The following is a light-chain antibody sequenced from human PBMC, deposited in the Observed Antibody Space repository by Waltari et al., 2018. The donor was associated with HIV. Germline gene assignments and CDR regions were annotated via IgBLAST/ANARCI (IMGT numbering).Light chain of an antibody. CDR3: SSFAPTNKCYVL. Sequence: QSTLPQPPYPSSSPGQSVTISCTPTSRHIAGYTYISWYQQHPGKAPKLIMTEVTKRPSGVPDRFSGSKSGNTASLTVSGLQADDEALYYCSSFAPTNKCYVLFGGGTTLTVL. CDR2: EVT. J-gene: IGLJ2*01. CDR1: SRHIAGYTY. V-gene: IGLV2-8*01.